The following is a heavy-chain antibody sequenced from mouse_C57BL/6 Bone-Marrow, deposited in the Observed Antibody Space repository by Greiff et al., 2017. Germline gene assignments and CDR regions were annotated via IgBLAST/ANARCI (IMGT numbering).Heavy chain of an antibody. J-gene: IGHJ2*01. CDR1: GYIFTEYT. Sequence: QVQLQQSGAELVKPGASVKLSCKASGYIFTEYTIHWVKQRSGQGLEWIGWFYPGSGSIKYNERFKDKATLTADKSSNTVYMELSRLTSEESEVYFCARHERYYDYEGYFDYWGQGTTLTVSS. CDR3: ARHERYYDYEGYFDY. V-gene: IGHV1-62-2*01. D-gene: IGHD2-4*01. CDR2: FYPGSGSI.